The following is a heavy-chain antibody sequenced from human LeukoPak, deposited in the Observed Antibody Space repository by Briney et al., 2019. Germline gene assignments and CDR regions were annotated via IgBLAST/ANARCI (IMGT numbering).Heavy chain of an antibody. J-gene: IGHJ4*02. D-gene: IGHD6-19*01. V-gene: IGHV3-15*01. CDR2: ISAGGTT. CDR3: VTAVTGPWN. Sequence: GGSLRLSCSASGFNFSKAWMSWDRQAPGKGPEWVCRISAGGTTDYIAPVKGRFTISRDDSKSTLYLEMNSLKTEDTAVYYCVTAVTGPWNWGQGTLVTVSS. CDR1: GFNFSKAW.